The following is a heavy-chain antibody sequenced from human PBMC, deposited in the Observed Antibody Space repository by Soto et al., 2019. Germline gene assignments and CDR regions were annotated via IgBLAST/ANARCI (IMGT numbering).Heavy chain of an antibody. V-gene: IGHV1-69*06. D-gene: IGHD5-18*01. CDR1: GGTFSSYA. Sequence: ASVKVSCKASGGTFSSYAISWVRQAPGQGLEWMGGIIPIFGTANYAQKFQGRVTITADKSTSTAYTELSSLRSEDTAVYYCARDRDTAMVSVFGYGMDVWGQGTTVTVS. J-gene: IGHJ6*02. CDR2: IIPIFGTA. CDR3: ARDRDTAMVSVFGYGMDV.